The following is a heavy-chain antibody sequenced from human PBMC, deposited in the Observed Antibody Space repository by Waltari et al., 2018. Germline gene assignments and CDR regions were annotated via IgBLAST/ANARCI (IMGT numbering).Heavy chain of an antibody. J-gene: IGHJ3*02. CDR2: INWNSGSI. Sequence: EVQLVESGGGLVQPGWSLRLSCAASGFTFDDFALNRCRQAPGKGLEWVSGINWNSGSIGYGDSVKGRFTISRDNARNSLYLQMNRLTTEDTAVYYCAKKNDEVFDRNGLVYDAFDMWGQGTMVTVSS. CDR3: AKKNDEVFDRNGLVYDAFDM. V-gene: IGHV3-9*01. CDR1: GFTFDDFA. D-gene: IGHD3-22*01.